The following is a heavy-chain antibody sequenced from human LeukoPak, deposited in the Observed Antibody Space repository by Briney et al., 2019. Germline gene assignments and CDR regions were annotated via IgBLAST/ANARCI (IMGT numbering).Heavy chain of an antibody. CDR3: ARGYSSGWQYYYYYMDV. CDR1: GYTFTGYY. D-gene: IGHD6-19*01. Sequence: ASVKVSCKASGYTFTGYYMHWVRQAPGQGLEWMGWINPNSGGTNYAQKFQGRVTMTRDTSISTAYMELRSLRSDDTAVYYCARGYSSGWQYYYYYMDVWGKGTTVTISS. CDR2: INPNSGGT. V-gene: IGHV1-2*02. J-gene: IGHJ6*03.